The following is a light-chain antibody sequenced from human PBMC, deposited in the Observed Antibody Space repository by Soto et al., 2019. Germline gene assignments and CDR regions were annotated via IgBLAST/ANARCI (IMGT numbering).Light chain of an antibody. V-gene: IGLV1-47*01. CDR2: RNN. Sequence: QSVLTQPPSASGTPGKGSTIPCFGSTPNIGSNYVYWYQQLPGTAPKLLIYRNNQRPSGVPDRFSGSKSGTSASLAISGLRSDDEADYFCATWDDSLNGFYVFGTGTKLTVL. CDR3: ATWDDSLNGFYV. J-gene: IGLJ1*01. CDR1: TPNIGSNY.